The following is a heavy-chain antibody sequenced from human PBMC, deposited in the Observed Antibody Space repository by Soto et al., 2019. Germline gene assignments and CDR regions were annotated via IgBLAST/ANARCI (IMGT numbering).Heavy chain of an antibody. J-gene: IGHJ6*02. CDR3: ARVPTTRDYGDYVSGMDV. CDR1: GGSISSGDYY. D-gene: IGHD4-17*01. Sequence: QVQLQESGPGLVKPSQTLSLTCTVSGGSISSGDYYWSWIRQPPGKGLEWIGYIYYSGSTYYNPSLKGRVTISVDTSKNQFSLKLSSVTAADTAVYYCARVPTTRDYGDYVSGMDVWGQGTTVTVSS. V-gene: IGHV4-30-4*01. CDR2: IYYSGST.